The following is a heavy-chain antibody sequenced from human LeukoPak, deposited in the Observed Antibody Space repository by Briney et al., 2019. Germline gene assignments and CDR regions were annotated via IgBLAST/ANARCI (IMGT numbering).Heavy chain of an antibody. D-gene: IGHD3-22*01. V-gene: IGHV4-4*02. CDR3: ARDYYYDSSGYYYHAFDI. Sequence: SETLSLTCAVSGGSISSSNWWSWVRQPPGEGLEWIGEIYHSGSTNYNPSLKSRVTISVDKSKNQFSLKLSSVTAADTAVYYCARDYYYDSSGYYYHAFDIWGQGTMVTVSS. CDR2: IYHSGST. J-gene: IGHJ3*02. CDR1: GGSISSSNW.